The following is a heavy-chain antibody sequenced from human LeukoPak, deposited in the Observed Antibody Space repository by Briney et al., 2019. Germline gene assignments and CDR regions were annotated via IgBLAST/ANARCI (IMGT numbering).Heavy chain of an antibody. CDR2: INPNSGGT. Sequence: ASAKVSCKASGYTFTGYYMHWVRHAPGQGLEWMGWINPNSGGTNYAQKFQGRVTMTRDTSISTAYMELSRLRSDDTAVYYCARFSDYGDCFDYWGQGTLVTVSS. D-gene: IGHD4-17*01. J-gene: IGHJ4*02. CDR3: ARFSDYGDCFDY. CDR1: GYTFTGYY. V-gene: IGHV1-2*02.